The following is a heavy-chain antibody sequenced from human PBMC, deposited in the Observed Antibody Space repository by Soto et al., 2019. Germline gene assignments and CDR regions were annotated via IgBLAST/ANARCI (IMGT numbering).Heavy chain of an antibody. CDR1: GFTFSSCV. CDR3: AKEISGRTRFDH. J-gene: IGHJ4*02. Sequence: EVQLLESGGGLVQPGGSLRLSCAASGFTFSSCVMNWVRQAPGKGLEWVSSISSSGDSTYYADSVKGRFTISRDNSKNTLYLQMNSLTAEDTAVYYCAKEISGRTRFDHWGQGTLVTVSS. D-gene: IGHD6-19*01. CDR2: ISSSGDST. V-gene: IGHV3-23*01.